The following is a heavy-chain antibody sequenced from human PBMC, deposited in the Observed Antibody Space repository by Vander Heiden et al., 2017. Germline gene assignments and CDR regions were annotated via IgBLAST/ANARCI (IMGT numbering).Heavy chain of an antibody. V-gene: IGHV1-18*01. CDR3: ARVYCSSRTCYFELDY. Sequence: QVQLVQSGSEVTKSGASVKVSCKASGYHFSSYGITWVRQAPGQGLEWMGWISAYNGNTNYAQNLRGRVTMTTDISTSTAYMELRSLRSDDTAVYYCARVYCSSRTCYFELDYWGQGTLVTVSS. CDR2: ISAYNGNT. J-gene: IGHJ4*02. CDR1: GYHFSSYG. D-gene: IGHD2-2*01.